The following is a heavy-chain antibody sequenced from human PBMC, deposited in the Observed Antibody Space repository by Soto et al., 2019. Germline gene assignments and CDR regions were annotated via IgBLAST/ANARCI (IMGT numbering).Heavy chain of an antibody. CDR3: AKDGALLRLLDGGPLHL. CDR2: ITGRGGSS. V-gene: IGHV3-23*01. CDR1: GFTFSTYA. Sequence: QLLESGGGLVQPGGSLRLSCAASGFTFSTYAMSWVRQAPGKGLEWLSTITGRGGSSYYADSVKGRFAISRDNSINTLFLQMDSLRADDTAVYYCAKDGALLRLLDGGPLHLWGQGALVTVSS. J-gene: IGHJ1*01. D-gene: IGHD3-3*01.